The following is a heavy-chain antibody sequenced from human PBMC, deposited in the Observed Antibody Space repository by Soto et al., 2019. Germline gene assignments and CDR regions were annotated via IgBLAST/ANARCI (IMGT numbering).Heavy chain of an antibody. V-gene: IGHV3-30*18. CDR3: AKGGVGSTSNAFDI. CDR1: GFTFRSYG. CDR2: ISYDGSNK. D-gene: IGHD1-26*01. Sequence: GGSLRLSCAASGFTFRSYGMHWVRQAPGKGLEWVAVISYDGSNKYYADSVKGRFTISRDNSKNTLYLQMNSLRAEDTAAYYCAKGGVGSTSNAFDIWGQGTMVTVSS. J-gene: IGHJ3*02.